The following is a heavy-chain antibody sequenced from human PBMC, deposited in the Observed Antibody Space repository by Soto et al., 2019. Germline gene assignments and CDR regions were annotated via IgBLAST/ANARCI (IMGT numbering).Heavy chain of an antibody. Sequence: SDTLSLTCTVSGGSISSDYWNWIRQPPGKGLEWIGYIHSGSTTYSASLRSRVTISVDTSKNQFSLSLNSVTAADTAVYHCARGFSTSWYTYNFDYWGQGTLVTVSS. D-gene: IGHD2-2*02. CDR3: ARGFSTSWYTYNFDY. J-gene: IGHJ4*02. CDR2: IHSGST. V-gene: IGHV4-59*08. CDR1: GGSISSDY.